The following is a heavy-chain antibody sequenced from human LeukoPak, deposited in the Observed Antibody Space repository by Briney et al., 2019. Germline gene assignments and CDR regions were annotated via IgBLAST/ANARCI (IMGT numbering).Heavy chain of an antibody. D-gene: IGHD1-7*01. V-gene: IGHV3-23*01. Sequence: TGGSLRLSCAASGFTFSSYAMSWVRQAPGKGLEWVSTISGSGGGTYYADSVKGRFTISRDNSKNTLYLQMNSLRAEDTAVYYCAKDRSGGTRKFDYWGQGTLVTVSS. CDR3: AKDRSGGTRKFDY. CDR2: ISGSGGGT. CDR1: GFTFSSYA. J-gene: IGHJ4*02.